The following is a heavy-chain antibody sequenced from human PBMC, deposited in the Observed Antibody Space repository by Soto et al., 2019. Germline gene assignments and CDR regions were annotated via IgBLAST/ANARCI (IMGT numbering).Heavy chain of an antibody. D-gene: IGHD3-10*01. CDR2: INDNGGT. CDR3: ARGRYSYETIYYKFYYSALDV. J-gene: IGHJ6*02. Sequence: SETLSLTCGVYGGSIRGYYWSWIRQSPGKGLEWIGDINDNGGTNYNPSLKSRVTTSLDTSKKQVSLMASSVTAADTAVYYCARGRYSYETIYYKFYYSALDVWAKGPRSPSP. CDR1: GGSIRGYY. V-gene: IGHV4-34*01.